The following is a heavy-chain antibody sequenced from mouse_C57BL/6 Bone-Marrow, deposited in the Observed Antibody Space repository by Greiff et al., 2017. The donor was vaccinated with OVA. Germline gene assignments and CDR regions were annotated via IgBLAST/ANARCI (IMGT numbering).Heavy chain of an antibody. CDR2: IDPSDSYT. J-gene: IGHJ3*01. D-gene: IGHD4-1*01. V-gene: IGHV1-69*01. CDR3: ARRLTGRGFAY. CDR1: GYTFTSYW. Sequence: QVQLKQPGAELVMPGASVKLSCKASGYTFTSYWMHWVKQRPGQGLEWIGEIDPSDSYTNYNQKFKGKSTLTVDKSSSTAYMQLSSLTSEDSAVYYCARRLTGRGFAYWGQGTLVTVSA.